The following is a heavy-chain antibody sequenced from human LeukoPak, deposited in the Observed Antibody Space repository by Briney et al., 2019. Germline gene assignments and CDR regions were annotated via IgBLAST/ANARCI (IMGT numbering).Heavy chain of an antibody. CDR2: ISGSGRTT. V-gene: IGHV3-23*01. J-gene: IGHJ4*02. D-gene: IGHD5-12*01. Sequence: GGSLRPSCAVSGFTFTSYAMSWVRQAPGKGLEWVSAISGSGRTTYYADSVKGRFTISRDNSKNTLYLQMNSLRAEDTAVYYCAKAERFSGTKTPDYWGQGSLVIVSS. CDR1: GFTFTSYA. CDR3: AKAERFSGTKTPDY.